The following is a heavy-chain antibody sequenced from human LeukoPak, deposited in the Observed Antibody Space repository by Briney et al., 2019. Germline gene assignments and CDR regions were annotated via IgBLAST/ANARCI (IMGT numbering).Heavy chain of an antibody. CDR3: ARDATTAVGWVYMDV. J-gene: IGHJ6*03. CDR1: GFTFNSYW. D-gene: IGHD6-13*01. Sequence: GGSLRLSCAASGFTFNSYWMTWVRQAPGKGLEWLSHISSSGSTKYYANSVKGRFTISRDNAKNSVYLQMNSLTAEDTGLYYCARDATTAVGWVYMDVWGKGTTVTISS. CDR2: ISSSGSTK. V-gene: IGHV3-48*04.